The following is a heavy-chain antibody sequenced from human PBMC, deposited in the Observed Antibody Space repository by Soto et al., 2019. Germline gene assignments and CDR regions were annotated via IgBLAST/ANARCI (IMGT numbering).Heavy chain of an antibody. V-gene: IGHV1-8*01. Sequence: ASVKVSCKASGYAFTSYDRNWVGQATGQGLEWMGWMNPNSGNTGYAQKFQGRVTMTRNTSISTAYMALSSRRSEDMAVYYCAYSSSWSFGNWGQGTLVTVSS. CDR3: AYSSSWSFGN. J-gene: IGHJ4*02. D-gene: IGHD6-13*01. CDR1: GYAFTSYD. CDR2: MNPNSGNT.